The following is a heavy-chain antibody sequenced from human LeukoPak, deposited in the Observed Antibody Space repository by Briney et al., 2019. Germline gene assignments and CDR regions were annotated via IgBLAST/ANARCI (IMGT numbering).Heavy chain of an antibody. J-gene: IGHJ4*02. Sequence: KPGSSVKVSFKASGGTFSSYTISWVRQGPGQGPEWMGRIIPILGIANYAQKFRGRVTITADKSTSTAYMELSSLRSEDTAVYYCAREFDFWSGYLDYWGQGILVAVS. CDR2: IIPILGIA. V-gene: IGHV1-69*04. CDR3: AREFDFWSGYLDY. CDR1: GGTFSSYT. D-gene: IGHD3-3*01.